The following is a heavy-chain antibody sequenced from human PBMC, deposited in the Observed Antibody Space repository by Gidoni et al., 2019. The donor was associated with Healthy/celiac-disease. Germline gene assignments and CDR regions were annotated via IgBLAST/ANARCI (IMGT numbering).Heavy chain of an antibody. CDR1: GFTFSSYA. CDR2: ISGSGGST. V-gene: IGHV3-23*01. D-gene: IGHD6-19*01. J-gene: IGHJ4*02. Sequence: EVQMLESGGGLVQPGGSLRISCAASGFTFSSYAMRWVRQAAGKGLEWVSAISGSGGSTDYAASGKGRFTISRDNSKNTLYLQMNSLRAEDTAVYYCAKDEAVAGCFDYWGQGTLVTVSS. CDR3: AKDEAVAGCFDY.